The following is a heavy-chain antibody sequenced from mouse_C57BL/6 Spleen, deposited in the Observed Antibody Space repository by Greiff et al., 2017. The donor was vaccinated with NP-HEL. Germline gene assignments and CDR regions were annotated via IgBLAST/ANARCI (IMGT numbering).Heavy chain of an antibody. CDR3: ARGGSYAMDY. J-gene: IGHJ4*01. D-gene: IGHD1-1*01. V-gene: IGHV1-55*01. CDR2: IYPGSGST. Sequence: VKLQESGAELVKPGASVKMSCKASGYTFTSYWITWVKQRPGQGLEWIGDIYPGSGSTNYNEKFKSKATLTVDTSSSTAYMQLSSLTSEDSAVYYCARGGSYAMDYWGQGTSVTVSS. CDR1: GYTFTSYW.